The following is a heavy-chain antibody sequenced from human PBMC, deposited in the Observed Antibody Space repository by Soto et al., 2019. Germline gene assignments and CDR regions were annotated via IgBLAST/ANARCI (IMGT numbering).Heavy chain of an antibody. J-gene: IGHJ4*02. CDR1: DGPFSAYY. CDR3: ARGDCLYYFDY. V-gene: IGHV4-34*01. Sequence: SETLSLTCAVYDGPFSAYYWSWIRQPPGKGLEWIGEINHSGTANYNPSLMSRVSMSRDMSRKQFSLKLTSVTAADTAVYYCARGDCLYYFDYWGQGTLVTVSS. CDR2: INHSGTA. D-gene: IGHD2-21*02.